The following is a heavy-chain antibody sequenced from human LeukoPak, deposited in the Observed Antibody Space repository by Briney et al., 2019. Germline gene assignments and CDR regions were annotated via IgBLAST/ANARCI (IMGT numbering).Heavy chain of an antibody. D-gene: IGHD3-22*01. CDR2: IYSGGST. V-gene: IGHV3-53*01. CDR3: ARGSRYYSDSSGYYYFDY. J-gene: IGHJ4*02. Sequence: GRFLRLSCAASGFTFSSYAMHWVRQAPGKGLEWVSVIYSGGSTYYADSVKGRFTISRDNSKNTLYLQMNSLRAEDTAVYYCARGSRYYSDSSGYYYFDYWGQGTLVTVSS. CDR1: GFTFSSYA.